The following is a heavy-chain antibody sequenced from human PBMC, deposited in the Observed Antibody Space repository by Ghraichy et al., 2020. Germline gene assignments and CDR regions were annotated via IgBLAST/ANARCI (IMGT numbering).Heavy chain of an antibody. Sequence: SETLSLTCIVSGVSISTSYWSWIRQPPGQGLEWIGYISNSGITDYKSSLKSRMTLSLDTSRNQVSLKLTSVTAADTAVYYCAALTFPTGYWGQGTLVTVSS. CDR2: ISNSGIT. CDR3: AALTFPTGY. V-gene: IGHV4-59*01. CDR1: GVSISTSY. D-gene: IGHD3-9*01. J-gene: IGHJ4*02.